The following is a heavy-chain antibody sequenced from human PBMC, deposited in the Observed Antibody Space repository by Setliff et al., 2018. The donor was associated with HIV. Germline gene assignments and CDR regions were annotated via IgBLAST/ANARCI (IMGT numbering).Heavy chain of an antibody. Sequence: VASVKVSCKASGNTFTSYAMHWVRQAPGQRLEWMGWINAGNGNTRYSQTFQGRVTITRDTSASTAYMELSSLRSEDTAVYYCARGGGYDVVIYFDYWGQGTLVTVSS. CDR1: GNTFTSYA. D-gene: IGHD5-12*01. CDR2: INAGNGNT. V-gene: IGHV1-3*01. J-gene: IGHJ4*02. CDR3: ARGGGYDVVIYFDY.